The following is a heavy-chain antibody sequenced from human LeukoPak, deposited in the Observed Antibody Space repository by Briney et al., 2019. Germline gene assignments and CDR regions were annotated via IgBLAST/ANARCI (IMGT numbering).Heavy chain of an antibody. CDR2: ISGSGGST. J-gene: IGHJ4*02. V-gene: IGHV3-23*01. Sequence: GGSLRLSCAASGFTFSSYAMSWVRQAPGKGLEWVSAISGSGGSTYYADSVKGRFTISRDNSKNTLYLQMNSLRAEDTAVYYCVGDVYYDSSGYYHTSYYFDYWGQGTLVTVSS. D-gene: IGHD3-22*01. CDR3: VGDVYYDSSGYYHTSYYFDY. CDR1: GFTFSSYA.